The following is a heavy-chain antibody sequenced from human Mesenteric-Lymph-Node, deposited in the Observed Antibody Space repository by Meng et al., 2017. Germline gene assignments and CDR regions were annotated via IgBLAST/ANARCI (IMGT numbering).Heavy chain of an antibody. CDR3: PIAVGDTSGYWLVY. Sequence: QVQLQESGPGLLKPSGTLSLTCAASGDSLSSTNWWTWVRQPPGKGLEWIGEIYHSGNTNYNPSLKRRVTISVDKSTNQFSLKLSSVTAADTSVYYCPIAVGDTSGYWLVYCGQGTLVTVSS. CDR1: GDSLSSTNW. V-gene: IGHV4-4*02. CDR2: IYHSGNT. D-gene: IGHD3-22*01. J-gene: IGHJ4*02.